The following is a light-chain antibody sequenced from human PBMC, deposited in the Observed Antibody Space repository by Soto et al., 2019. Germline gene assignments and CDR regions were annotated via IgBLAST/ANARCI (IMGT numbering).Light chain of an antibody. J-gene: IGLJ1*01. CDR2: EVT. CDR3: ISYTSDDVRYV. V-gene: IGLV2-8*01. Sequence: QSVLTQPPSASGSPGQSVTISCTGTSSDVGGYNYVSWYQQHPGKAPKLMIYEVTKRPSGVPDRFSGSKSGNTASLTVSGLQAEDEAYYYCISYTSDDVRYVFGTGTKVTVL. CDR1: SSDVGGYNY.